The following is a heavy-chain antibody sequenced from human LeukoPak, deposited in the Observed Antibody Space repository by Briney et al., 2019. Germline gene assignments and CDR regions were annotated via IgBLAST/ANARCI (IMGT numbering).Heavy chain of an antibody. J-gene: IGHJ4*02. CDR1: GYTSTSYG. D-gene: IGHD6-19*01. V-gene: IGHV1-18*01. CDR2: ISAYNGNT. Sequence: ASVRISCKASGYTSTSYGISWVRQAPGQGLEWMGWISAYNGNTNYAQKLQGRVTMTTDTSTSTACMELRSLRSDDTAVYYCARDRADKWLVKSRRFDYWGQGTLVIVSS. CDR3: ARDRADKWLVKSRRFDY.